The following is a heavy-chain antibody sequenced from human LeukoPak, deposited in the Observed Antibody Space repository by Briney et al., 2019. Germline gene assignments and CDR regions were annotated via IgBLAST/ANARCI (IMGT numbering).Heavy chain of an antibody. CDR1: GFTFSSYG. Sequence: PGGSLRLSCAASGFTFSSYGMHWVRQAPGKGLEWVAVISYDGSNKYYADSVKGRFTISRDNSKNTLYLQMNSLRAEDTAVYYCANCKWYYDPPEYWGQGTLVTVSS. J-gene: IGHJ4*02. D-gene: IGHD3-3*01. CDR2: ISYDGSNK. CDR3: ANCKWYYDPPEY. V-gene: IGHV3-30*18.